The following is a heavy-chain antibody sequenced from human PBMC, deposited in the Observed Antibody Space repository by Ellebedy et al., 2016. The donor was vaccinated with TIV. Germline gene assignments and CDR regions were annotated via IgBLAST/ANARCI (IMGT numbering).Heavy chain of an antibody. V-gene: IGHV1-69*13. D-gene: IGHD3-22*01. CDR3: ARDSSGYYYTVGAFDI. CDR1: GYSLTAKA. Sequence: AASVKVSCKASGYSLTAKALNWVRQAPGQGLDWMGGIIPIFATANYAQKFQGRVTITADESTSTAYMELSSLRSEDTAVYYCARDSSGYYYTVGAFDIWGQGTMVTVSS. CDR2: IIPIFATA. J-gene: IGHJ3*02.